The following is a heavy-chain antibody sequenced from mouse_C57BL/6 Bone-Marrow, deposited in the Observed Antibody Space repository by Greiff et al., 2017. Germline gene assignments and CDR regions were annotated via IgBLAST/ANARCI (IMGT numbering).Heavy chain of an antibody. V-gene: IGHV1-64*01. Sequence: QVQLQQPGAELVKPGASVKLSCKASGYTFTSYWMHWVKQRPGQGLEWIGMIHPNSGSTNYNEKFKSKATLTVDKSSSTAYMPLSSLTSEDSAVYYCARSGLLRYFDYWGQGTTLTVSS. CDR3: ARSGLLRYFDY. CDR2: IHPNSGST. J-gene: IGHJ2*01. D-gene: IGHD1-1*01. CDR1: GYTFTSYW.